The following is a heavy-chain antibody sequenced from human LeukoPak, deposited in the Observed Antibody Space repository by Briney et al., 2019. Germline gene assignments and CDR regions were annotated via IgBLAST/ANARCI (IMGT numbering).Heavy chain of an antibody. CDR2: IYHSGST. CDR3: ARHSSGGIYYYYYMDV. Sequence: PSETLSLTCAVSGYSISSGYYWGWIRQPPGKGLEWIGSIYHSGSTYYNPSLKSRVTISVDTSKNQFSLKLSSVTAADTAVYYCARHSSGGIYYYYYMDVWGKGTTVTVSS. J-gene: IGHJ6*03. D-gene: IGHD6-19*01. V-gene: IGHV4-38-2*01. CDR1: GYSISSGYY.